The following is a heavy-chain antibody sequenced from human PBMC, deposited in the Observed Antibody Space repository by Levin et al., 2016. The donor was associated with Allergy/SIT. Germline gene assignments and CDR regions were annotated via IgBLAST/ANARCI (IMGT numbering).Heavy chain of an antibody. J-gene: IGHJ4*02. V-gene: IGHV3-30*02. Sequence: GESLKISCAASGFTFSSYGMHWVRQAPGKGLEWVAFIRYDGSNTYYADSVKGRFTISRDNSKNTVYLQMNSLRAEDTAVYYCAMPPGGIVGTTLGGQGTLVTVSS. D-gene: IGHD1-26*01. CDR2: IRYDGSNT. CDR3: AMPPGGIVGTTL. CDR1: GFTFSSYG.